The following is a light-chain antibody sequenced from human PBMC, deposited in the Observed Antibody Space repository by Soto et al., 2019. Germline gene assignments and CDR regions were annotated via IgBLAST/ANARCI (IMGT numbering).Light chain of an antibody. J-gene: IGKJ4*01. Sequence: EVVMTQSPATLSVSPGERATLYCRASQSVSSNLAWYQQKPGQAPRLLIYGASTRATGIPARFSGSGSVTDFTLTISRLEPEHFAVYYCHQYGSSPLTFGGGTKVDIK. CDR2: GAS. CDR1: QSVSSN. CDR3: HQYGSSPLT. V-gene: IGKV3-15*01.